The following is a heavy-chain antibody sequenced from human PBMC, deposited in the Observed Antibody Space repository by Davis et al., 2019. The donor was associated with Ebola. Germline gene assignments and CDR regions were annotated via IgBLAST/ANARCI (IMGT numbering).Heavy chain of an antibody. V-gene: IGHV4-39*07. CDR2: IYYSGST. J-gene: IGHJ4*02. D-gene: IGHD3-16*01. CDR1: GGSISSSSYY. Sequence: PSETLSLTCTVSGGSISSSSYYWGWIRQPPGKGLEWIGSIYYSGSTYYNPSLKSRVTISVDTSKNQFSLKLSSVTAADTAVYYCARGGPPEGYWGQGTLVTVSS. CDR3: ARGGPPEGY.